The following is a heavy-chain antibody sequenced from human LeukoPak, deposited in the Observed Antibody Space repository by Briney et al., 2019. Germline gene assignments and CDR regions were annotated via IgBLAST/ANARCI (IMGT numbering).Heavy chain of an antibody. CDR1: GYTFTSYG. Sequence: ASVKVSCKASGYTFTSYGISWVRQAPGQGLEWMGWISAYNGNTNYAQKLQGRVTITTDTSTSTAYMELRSLRSDDTAVYYCAREPWGGYSYVPSSWDYWGQGTLVTVSS. J-gene: IGHJ4*02. CDR3: AREPWGGYSYVPSSWDY. D-gene: IGHD5-18*01. V-gene: IGHV1-18*01. CDR2: ISAYNGNT.